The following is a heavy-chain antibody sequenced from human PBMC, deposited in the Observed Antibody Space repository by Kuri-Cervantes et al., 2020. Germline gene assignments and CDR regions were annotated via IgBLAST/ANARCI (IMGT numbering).Heavy chain of an antibody. CDR1: GGSISSYY. CDR2: IYYSDTS. CDR3: AGEVYAPGPFDI. D-gene: IGHD2-8*01. J-gene: IGHJ3*02. Sequence: GSLRLSCTVSGGSISSYYWSWIRQPPGKGLEWIGYIYYSDTSNYNPSLKSRVTMSVDTSKNQFSLKLRSVTAEDTAVYYCAGEVYAPGPFDIWGQGTVVTVSS. V-gene: IGHV4-59*13.